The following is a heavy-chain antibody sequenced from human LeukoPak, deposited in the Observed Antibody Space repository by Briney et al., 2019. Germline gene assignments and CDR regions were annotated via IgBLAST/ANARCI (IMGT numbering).Heavy chain of an antibody. D-gene: IGHD3-22*01. Sequence: GGSLRLSCAASGFTVSSNYMSWVRQAPGKGLERVSVIYSGGSTYYADSVKGRFTISRDNSKNTLYLQMNSLRAEDTAVYYCAKDLYYYDSSGPSPSRAFDIWGQGTMVTVSS. V-gene: IGHV3-53*05. J-gene: IGHJ3*02. CDR2: IYSGGST. CDR3: AKDLYYYDSSGPSPSRAFDI. CDR1: GFTVSSNY.